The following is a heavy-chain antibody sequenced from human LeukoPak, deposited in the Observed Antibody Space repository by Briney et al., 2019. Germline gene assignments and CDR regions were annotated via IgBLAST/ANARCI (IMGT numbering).Heavy chain of an antibody. CDR2: VYTSGTA. V-gene: IGHV4-4*07. Sequence: SETLSRTCTVSGGSISSYFWNWIRQPAGKGLEWIGRVYTSGTATYNPSLKSRVTISVDTSRNQFSLRLNSVTAADTALYYCVRDTRYDMDVWGKGTTVTVSS. CDR1: GGSISSYF. J-gene: IGHJ6*03. CDR3: VRDTRYDMDV.